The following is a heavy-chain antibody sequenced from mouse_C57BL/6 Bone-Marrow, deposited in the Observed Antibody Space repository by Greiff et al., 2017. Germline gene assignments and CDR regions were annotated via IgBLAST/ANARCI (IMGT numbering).Heavy chain of an antibody. V-gene: IGHV1-69*01. J-gene: IGHJ1*03. CDR1: GYTFTSYW. Sequence: VQLQQPGAELVMPGASVKLSCKASGYTFTSYWMHWVKQRPGQGLEWIGEIDPSDSYTNYNQKFKGKSTLTVDKSSSTAYMQLSSLTSEDSAVYYCARWLLGYFGVWSTGTTDTGSS. D-gene: IGHD2-3*01. CDR2: IDPSDSYT. CDR3: ARWLLGYFGV.